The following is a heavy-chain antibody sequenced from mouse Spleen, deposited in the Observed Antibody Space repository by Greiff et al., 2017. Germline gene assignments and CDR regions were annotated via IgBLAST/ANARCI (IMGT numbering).Heavy chain of an antibody. V-gene: IGHV5-17*02. CDR2: ISSGSSTI. CDR3: AREEPAMDY. CDR1: GFTFSSFG. Sequence: EVMLVESGGGLVQPGGSRKLSCAASGFTFSSFGMHWVRQAPEKGLEWVAYISSGSSTIYYADTVKGRFTISRDNPKNTLFLQMTSLRSEDTAMYYCAREEPAMDYWGQGTSVTVSS. J-gene: IGHJ4*01.